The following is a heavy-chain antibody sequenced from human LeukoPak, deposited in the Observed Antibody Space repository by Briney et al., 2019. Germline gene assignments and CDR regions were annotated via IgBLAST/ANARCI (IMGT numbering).Heavy chain of an antibody. J-gene: IGHJ4*02. CDR2: ISVSGSTI. CDR3: ARDRSGYSGYDLFDS. Sequence: GGSLRLSCAAPGFIFSSFEMNWVRQAPGKGLEWVSYISVSGSTIYYADSVKGRFTISRDNAKNSLYLQMNSLRAEDTAIYYCARDRSGYSGYDLFDSWGQGTLVTVSS. CDR1: GFIFSSFE. V-gene: IGHV3-48*03. D-gene: IGHD5-12*01.